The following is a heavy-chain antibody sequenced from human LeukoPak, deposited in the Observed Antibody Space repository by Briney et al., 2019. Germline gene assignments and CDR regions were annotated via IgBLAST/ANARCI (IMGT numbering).Heavy chain of an antibody. CDR1: GDSISNYY. Sequence: SETLSLTCTVSGDSISNYYWSWIRQPPGKGLEWIGYVYYSGSTNYNPSLKSRVTISVDTSKNQFSLKLSSVTAADTAVYYCARGDYYDYAFDIWGQGTMVTVSS. CDR2: VYYSGST. CDR3: ARGDYYDYAFDI. J-gene: IGHJ3*02. V-gene: IGHV4-59*01. D-gene: IGHD3-22*01.